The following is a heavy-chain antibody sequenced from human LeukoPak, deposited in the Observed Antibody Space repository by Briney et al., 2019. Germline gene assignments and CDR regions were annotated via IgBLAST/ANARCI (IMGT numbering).Heavy chain of an antibody. Sequence: ASVKVSCKASGYTFTSYYMHWVRQAPGQGLEWMGIINPSGGSTSYAQKFQGRVTMTRDTSTSTVYMELSSLRSEDTAVYYCTAIIMVRGVISYWGQGTLVTVSS. D-gene: IGHD3-10*01. CDR3: TAIIMVRGVISY. V-gene: IGHV1-46*01. CDR1: GYTFTSYY. J-gene: IGHJ4*02. CDR2: INPSGGST.